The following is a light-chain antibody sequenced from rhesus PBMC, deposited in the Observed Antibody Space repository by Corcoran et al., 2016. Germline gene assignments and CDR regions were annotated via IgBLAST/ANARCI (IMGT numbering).Light chain of an antibody. CDR1: QTISSW. CDR2: KAS. V-gene: IGKV1-22*01. J-gene: IGKJ1*01. CDR3: LQYSRSPWT. Sequence: DIQMTQSPSSLSASVGDTVTITCRASQTISSWLDWYQQKPGKAPNLLVYKASRLQSGVPSRFRVSGSGTDFTLTISSLQPEDFATYYCLQYSRSPWTFGQGTKVEIK.